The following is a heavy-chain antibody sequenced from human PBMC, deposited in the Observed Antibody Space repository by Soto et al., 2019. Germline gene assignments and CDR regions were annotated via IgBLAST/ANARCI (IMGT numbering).Heavy chain of an antibody. J-gene: IGHJ5*02. V-gene: IGHV3-48*01. D-gene: IGHD3-10*01. CDR2: ISSSSTI. CDR1: GFTFSSYS. CDR3: AREDYYGSGSYYDP. Sequence: GGSLRLSCAASGFTFSSYSMNWVRQAPGKGLEWVSYISSSSTIYYADSVKGRFTISRDNAKNSLYLQMNSLRAEDTAVYYCAREDYYGSGSYYDPWGQGTLVIVSS.